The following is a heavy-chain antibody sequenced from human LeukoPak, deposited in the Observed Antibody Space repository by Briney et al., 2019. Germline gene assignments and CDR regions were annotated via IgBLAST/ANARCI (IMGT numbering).Heavy chain of an antibody. D-gene: IGHD2-2*01. CDR1: AFTFSSYG. J-gene: IGHJ6*03. Sequence: TGGSVTLSCAASAFTFSSYGMHWLRQPPGQGLEGVADIWYDENSKYYADSVKGRFTISRDNSKNTLYLQMNSLRAEDTAVYYCAKDATYCSSTSCDTYSYYYMDVWGKGTTVTVSS. CDR2: IWYDENSK. V-gene: IGHV3-33*06. CDR3: AKDATYCSSTSCDTYSYYYMDV.